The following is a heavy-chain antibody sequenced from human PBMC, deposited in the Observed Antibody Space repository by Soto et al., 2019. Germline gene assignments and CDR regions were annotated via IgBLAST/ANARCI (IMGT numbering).Heavy chain of an antibody. CDR3: ASPSPLRFLEWLLYPLDY. CDR2: IIPIFGTA. D-gene: IGHD3-3*01. Sequence: VKVSCKASGYTFTSYGISWVRQAPGQGLEWMGGIIPIFGTANYAQKFQGRVTITADKSTSTAYMELSSLRSEDTAVYYCASPSPLRFLEWLLYPLDYWGQGTLVTVSS. J-gene: IGHJ4*02. V-gene: IGHV1-69*06. CDR1: GYTFTSYG.